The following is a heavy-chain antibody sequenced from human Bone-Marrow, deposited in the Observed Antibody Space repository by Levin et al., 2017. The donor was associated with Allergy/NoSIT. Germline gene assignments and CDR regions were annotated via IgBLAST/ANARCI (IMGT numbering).Heavy chain of an antibody. D-gene: IGHD3-10*01. CDR1: GASIRSGAYY. CDR2: IYYNGST. V-gene: IGHV4-31*03. Sequence: PSETLSLTCTVSGASIRSGAYYWSWVRQPPGPGLEWIGYIYYNGSTYFNPSLKSRVSISVDTSKNQFSLKLSSVPAADTADYYCARVLAGFDGSAMAYDYWGRGSLVTVSS. J-gene: IGHJ4*02. CDR3: ARVLAGFDGSAMAYDY.